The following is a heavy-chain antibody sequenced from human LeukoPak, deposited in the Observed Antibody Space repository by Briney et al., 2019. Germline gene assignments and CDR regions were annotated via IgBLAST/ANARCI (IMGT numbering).Heavy chain of an antibody. D-gene: IGHD5-24*01. J-gene: IGHJ4*02. CDR2: ISYDGSNK. V-gene: IGHV3-30*18. Sequence: GGSLRLSCAASGFTFSSYGMHWVRQAPGKGLEWVAVISYDGSNKYYADSVKGRFTISRDNSKNTLYLQMNSLRAKDTAVYYCAKESGWLQGKGFYFDYWGQGTLVTVSS. CDR3: AKESGWLQGKGFYFDY. CDR1: GFTFSSYG.